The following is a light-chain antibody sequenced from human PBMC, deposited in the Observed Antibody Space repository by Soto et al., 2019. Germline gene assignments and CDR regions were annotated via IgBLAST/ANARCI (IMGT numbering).Light chain of an antibody. Sequence: DIQMTQSPSTLSASVGDRVTITCRASQSISSWLAWYQQKPGKAPKLLIYDASNLESGVPSRFSGSGSGTDFTLTISRLEPEDFAVYYCQQYGSSVTFGGGTKVDIK. J-gene: IGKJ4*01. CDR3: QQYGSSVT. CDR2: DAS. CDR1: QSISSW. V-gene: IGKV1-5*01.